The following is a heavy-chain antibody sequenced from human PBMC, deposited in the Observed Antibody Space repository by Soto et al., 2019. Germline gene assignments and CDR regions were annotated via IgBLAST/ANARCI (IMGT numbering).Heavy chain of an antibody. J-gene: IGHJ4*02. CDR3: ARRTGVGGSWFFDY. D-gene: IGHD3-10*01. CDR1: GDSTNTHW. CDR2: VRYSGSMT. V-gene: IGHV4-39*02. Sequence: QLQLQESGPGLVKSSETLSLTCTVSGDSTNTHWWAWIRQPPGKGLEWIGSVRYSGSMTLYNPSLKSRVTISVDASNNYFSLKLNSVTAADTAVYYCARRTGVGGSWFFDYWGQGILVTVSS.